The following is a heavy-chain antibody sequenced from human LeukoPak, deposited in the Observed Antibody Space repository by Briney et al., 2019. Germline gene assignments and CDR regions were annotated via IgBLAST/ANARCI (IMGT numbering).Heavy chain of an antibody. CDR3: AEGVRWHIDYFDY. V-gene: IGHV3-9*01. D-gene: IGHD2-21*01. Sequence: GGSLRLSCAASGFTFDDYAMHWVRQAPGKGLEWVSGISWNSGSIGYADSVKGRFTISRDNAKNSLYLQMNSLRAEDTALYYCAEGVRWHIDYFDYWGQGTLVTVSS. CDR1: GFTFDDYA. CDR2: ISWNSGSI. J-gene: IGHJ4*02.